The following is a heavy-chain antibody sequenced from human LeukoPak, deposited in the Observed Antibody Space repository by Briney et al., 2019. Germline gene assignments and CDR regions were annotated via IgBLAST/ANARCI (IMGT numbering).Heavy chain of an antibody. Sequence: TGGSLRLSCAASGFPFSNYKMNWVRQAPGKGLEWVSSITSSGYIYYADSVKGRFTISRDNAKNSLYLQMNSLRAEDTAVYYCARDPMVSSVISGDDAFDIWGQGTMVTVSS. D-gene: IGHD3-10*01. CDR1: GFPFSNYK. V-gene: IGHV3-21*01. J-gene: IGHJ3*02. CDR3: ARDPMVSSVISGDDAFDI. CDR2: ITSSGYI.